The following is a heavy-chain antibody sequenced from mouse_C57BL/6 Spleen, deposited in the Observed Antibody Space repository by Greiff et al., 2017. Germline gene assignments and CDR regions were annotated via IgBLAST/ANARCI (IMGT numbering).Heavy chain of an antibody. Sequence: EVQRVESEGGLVQPGSSMKLSCTASGFTFSDYYMAWVRQVPEKGLEWVANINYDGSSTYYLDSLKSRFIISRDNAKNILYLQMSSLKSEDTATYYCARDEGYYYGSSYGAMDYWGQGTSVTVSS. V-gene: IGHV5-16*01. J-gene: IGHJ4*01. CDR3: ARDEGYYYGSSYGAMDY. CDR2: INYDGSST. D-gene: IGHD1-1*01. CDR1: GFTFSDYY.